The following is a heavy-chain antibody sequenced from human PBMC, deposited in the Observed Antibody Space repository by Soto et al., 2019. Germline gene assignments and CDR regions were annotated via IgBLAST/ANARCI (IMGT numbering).Heavy chain of an antibody. V-gene: IGHV3-33*01. CDR2: IWYDGSNK. Sequence: QVQLVESGGGVVQPGRSLRLSCAASGFTFSSYGMHWVRQAPGKGLEWVAVIWYDGSNKYYADSVKGRFTISRDNSKNTLYPQMNSLRAEDTAVYYCARDRVAANYYYYYYGMDVWGQGTTVTVSS. CDR3: ARDRVAANYYYYYYGMDV. J-gene: IGHJ6*02. D-gene: IGHD6-19*01. CDR1: GFTFSSYG.